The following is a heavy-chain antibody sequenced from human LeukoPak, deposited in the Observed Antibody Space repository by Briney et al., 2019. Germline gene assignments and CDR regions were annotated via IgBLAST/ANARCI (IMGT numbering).Heavy chain of an antibody. J-gene: IGHJ4*02. Sequence: GGSLRLSCAASGFTFSSYGMHWVRQAPGKGLEWVAFIRYDGSNKYYADSVKGRFTISRDNAKNSLYLQMNSLRAEDTAVYYCARDKLYSSSWYNYWGQGTLVTVSS. CDR2: IRYDGSNK. CDR3: ARDKLYSSSWYNY. V-gene: IGHV3-30*02. CDR1: GFTFSSYG. D-gene: IGHD6-13*01.